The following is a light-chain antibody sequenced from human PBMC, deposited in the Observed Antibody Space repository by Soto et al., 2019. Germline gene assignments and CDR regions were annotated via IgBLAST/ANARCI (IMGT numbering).Light chain of an antibody. V-gene: IGLV2-8*01. CDR1: SSDVGGYNY. Sequence: QSALTQPPSASGSPGQSVTISCTGTSSDVGGYNYVSWYQQHPGKAPKLLTYAVNKRPSGVPDRFSGSKSGNTASLTVSGLQAEDEADYYCSSYAGSSTLYVFGTGTKVTVL. CDR2: AVN. J-gene: IGLJ1*01. CDR3: SSYAGSSTLYV.